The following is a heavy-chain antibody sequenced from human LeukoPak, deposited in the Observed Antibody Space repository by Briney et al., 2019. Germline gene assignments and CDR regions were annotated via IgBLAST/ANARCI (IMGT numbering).Heavy chain of an antibody. D-gene: IGHD2-2*01. CDR3: ARGYMVPAAVYYYYGMGV. CDR2: INPSGGST. CDR1: GYTFTNYY. V-gene: IGHV1-46*01. J-gene: IGHJ6*02. Sequence: ASVKVSCKASGYTFTNYYMHWVRQAPGQGLEWMGIINPSGGSTSYAQKFQGRVTMTRDTSTSTVYMELSSLRSEDTAVYYCARGYMVPAAVYYYYGMGVWGQGTTVTVSS.